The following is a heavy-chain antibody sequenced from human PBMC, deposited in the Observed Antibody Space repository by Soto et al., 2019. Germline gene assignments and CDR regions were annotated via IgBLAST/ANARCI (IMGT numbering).Heavy chain of an antibody. D-gene: IGHD6-19*01. CDR1: GFTFSSYA. J-gene: IGHJ6*02. CDR2: ISYDGSNK. Sequence: PGGSLRLSCAASGFTFSSYAMHWVRQAPGKGLEWVAVISYDGSNKYYADSVKGRFTISRDNSKNTLYLQMNSLRAEDTAVYYCARAEQWLVLTYYYGMDVWGQGTTVTVSS. CDR3: ARAEQWLVLTYYYGMDV. V-gene: IGHV3-30-3*01.